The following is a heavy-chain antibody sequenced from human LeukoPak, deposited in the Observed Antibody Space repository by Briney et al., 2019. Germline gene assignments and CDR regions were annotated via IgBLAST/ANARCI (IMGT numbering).Heavy chain of an antibody. Sequence: PSETLSLACTVSDGSLSSFFWNWIRQPPGQGLEWIGFTHNSGTTNSNPSLKRRVTMSLDTSKNQFSLQLSSVTAADTAFYFCARSRGGFGDYGSWFDRWGQGTLVTVSS. CDR3: ARSRGGFGDYGSWFDR. J-gene: IGHJ5*02. D-gene: IGHD4-17*01. CDR2: THNSGTT. V-gene: IGHV4-59*01. CDR1: DGSLSSFF.